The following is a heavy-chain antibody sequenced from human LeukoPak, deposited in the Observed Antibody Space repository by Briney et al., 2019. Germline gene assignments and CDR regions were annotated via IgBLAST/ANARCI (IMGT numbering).Heavy chain of an antibody. CDR2: IYYSGST. Sequence: SETLSLTCTVSGDSISSSSYYWGWIRQPPGKGLEWIGSIYYSGSTHYNPSLKSRVTISVDTSKNQFSLNLSSVTAADTLVFYWPRHGKSNRCGTWFAPWGQGTRVTV. D-gene: IGHD1-1*01. V-gene: IGHV4-39*01. J-gene: IGHJ5*02. CDR1: GDSISSSSYY. CDR3: PRHGKSNRCGTWFAP.